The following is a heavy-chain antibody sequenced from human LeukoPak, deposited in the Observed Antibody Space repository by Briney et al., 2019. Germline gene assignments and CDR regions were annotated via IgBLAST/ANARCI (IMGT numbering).Heavy chain of an antibody. CDR2: IAGSSGYI. CDR1: GFTFSSYT. J-gene: IGHJ4*01. D-gene: IGHD2-21*02. V-gene: IGHV3-21*01. Sequence: PGGSLRLSCAASGFTFSSYTMNWVRQAPGKELEWVSSIAGSSGYISYADSVKGRFTISRDNAKKSLYLQMTSLTAEDTAVYYCARDRGAYCGGDCYLGFDYWGRRTLVTVSS. CDR3: ARDRGAYCGGDCYLGFDY.